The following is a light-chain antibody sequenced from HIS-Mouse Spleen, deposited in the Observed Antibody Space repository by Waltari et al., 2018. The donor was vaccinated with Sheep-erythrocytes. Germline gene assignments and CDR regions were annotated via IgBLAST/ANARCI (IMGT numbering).Light chain of an antibody. CDR2: DVS. Sequence: QSALTQPRSVSGSPGQSVTIPCTGTSSDVGGYNSVSWYQQHPGQAPKLMIYDVSKRPSGVPDRFAGSKSGNTASLTISGLQAEDEADYYCCSYAGSYNHVFATGTKVTVL. CDR3: CSYAGSYNHV. V-gene: IGLV2-11*01. CDR1: SSDVGGYNS. J-gene: IGLJ1*01.